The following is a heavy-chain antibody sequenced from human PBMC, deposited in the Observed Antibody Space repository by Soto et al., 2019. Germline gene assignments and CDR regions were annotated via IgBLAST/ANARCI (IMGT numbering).Heavy chain of an antibody. V-gene: IGHV1-69*02. Sequence: QVQLVQSGAEVKKPGSSVKVSCKASGGTFSSYTISWVRQAPGQGLEWMGRIIPILGIANYAQKFQGRVTITADKATSTAYMELSSLRSDDTAVYYCASLYCSGGSCYPDYWGQGTLVTVSS. CDR2: IIPILGIA. J-gene: IGHJ4*02. D-gene: IGHD2-15*01. CDR3: ASLYCSGGSCYPDY. CDR1: GGTFSSYT.